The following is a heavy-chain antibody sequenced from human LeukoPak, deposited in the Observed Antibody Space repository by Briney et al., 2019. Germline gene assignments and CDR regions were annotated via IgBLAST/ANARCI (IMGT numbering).Heavy chain of an antibody. D-gene: IGHD3-3*01. J-gene: IGHJ4*02. V-gene: IGHV3-48*03. CDR1: GFTFSSFE. Sequence: GGSLRLSCAASGFTFSSFEMNWVRQAPGKGLEWVSYISSSGSTIYYADSVKGRFTISRDNAENSLYLQMNSLRAEDTAVYYCASGKWSGYLNYFDYWGQGTLVTVSS. CDR3: ASGKWSGYLNYFDY. CDR2: ISSSGSTI.